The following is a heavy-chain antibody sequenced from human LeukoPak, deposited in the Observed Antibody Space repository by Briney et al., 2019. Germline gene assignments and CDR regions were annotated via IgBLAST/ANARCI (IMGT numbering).Heavy chain of an antibody. CDR2: IYYPGTT. J-gene: IGHJ5*02. V-gene: IGHV4-39*01. CDR1: GGSISSSLYH. D-gene: IGHD3/OR15-3a*01. CDR3: ARQEIGLRSFDP. Sequence: SETLSLTCPVSGGSISSSLYHWGWIPQSPGKNLEGLGSIYYPGTTHYNPSLKSRVTISVDTSKNQFSLNLSSVTAADTAVYYCARQEIGLRSFDPWGQGTLVTVSS.